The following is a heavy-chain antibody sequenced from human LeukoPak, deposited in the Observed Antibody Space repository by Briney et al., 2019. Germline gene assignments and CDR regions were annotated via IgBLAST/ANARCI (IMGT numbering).Heavy chain of an antibody. CDR3: ATDSRYFDTNRYFDP. Sequence: ASVKVSCKVSGDSLTELSMHWVRQAPGQGLEWMGGFDAEQGEIIYAQEFQGRVTMTEDTSTNTAYMELSSLISADTAVYYCATDSRYFDTNRYFDPWGQGTLITVSS. CDR1: GDSLTELS. V-gene: IGHV1-24*01. D-gene: IGHD3-22*01. CDR2: FDAEQGEI. J-gene: IGHJ5*02.